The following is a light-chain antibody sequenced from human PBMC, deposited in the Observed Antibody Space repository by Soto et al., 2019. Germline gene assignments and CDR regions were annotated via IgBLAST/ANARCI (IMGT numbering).Light chain of an antibody. J-gene: IGKJ4*01. CDR2: DAS. Sequence: EIVLIQSPVTLSLSPGERATLSCRASQSISSSLAWYQQNPGQAPRLLIFDASNRATGIPVRFSGSGSGTDFTPTTSSLGLNVFTFFYGKQHSDWPPPFGGGTGVEI. CDR3: KQHSDWPPP. CDR1: QSISSS. V-gene: IGKV3-11*01.